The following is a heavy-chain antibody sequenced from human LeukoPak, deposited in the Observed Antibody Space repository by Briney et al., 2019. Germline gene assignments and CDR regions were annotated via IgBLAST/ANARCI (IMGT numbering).Heavy chain of an antibody. V-gene: IGHV4-59*12. CDR2: IYYSGST. J-gene: IGHJ4*02. Sequence: PSETLSLTCTVSGGSISSFYWSWIRQPPGKGLEWIGYIYYSGSTNYNPSLKSRVTISVDTSKNQFSLKLSSVTAADTAVYYCARDLFTGGATDYWGQGTLVTVSS. CDR3: ARDLFTGGATDY. CDR1: GGSISSFY. D-gene: IGHD1-26*01.